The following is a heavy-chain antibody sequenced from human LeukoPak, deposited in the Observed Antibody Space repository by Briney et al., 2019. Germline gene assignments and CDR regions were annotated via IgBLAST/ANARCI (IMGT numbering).Heavy chain of an antibody. CDR2: ISGSGGST. D-gene: IGHD3-10*01. V-gene: IGHV3-23*01. J-gene: IGHJ4*02. Sequence: PGGSLRLSCAASGFTFSSYAMSWVRQAPGKGLEWVSAISGSGGSTYYADSVKGRFTISRDNSKNTLYLQMNSLRAEDTAVYYCAKDPLWFGELNYYFDYWGQGTLVTVSS. CDR1: GFTFSSYA. CDR3: AKDPLWFGELNYYFDY.